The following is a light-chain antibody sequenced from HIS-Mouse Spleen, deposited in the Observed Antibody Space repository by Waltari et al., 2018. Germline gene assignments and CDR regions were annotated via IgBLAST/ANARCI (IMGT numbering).Light chain of an antibody. CDR3: QSADSSGTYHVV. CDR2: KDS. CDR1: ALPKQY. J-gene: IGLJ2*01. V-gene: IGLV3-25*03. Sequence: SYELTQPPSVSVSPGQTARITCSGDALPKQYAYWYQQKPGQAPVLVIYKDSERPSGIRGGFSGSSSGTTVTLTISGVQAEDEADYYCQSADSSGTYHVVFGGGTKLTVL.